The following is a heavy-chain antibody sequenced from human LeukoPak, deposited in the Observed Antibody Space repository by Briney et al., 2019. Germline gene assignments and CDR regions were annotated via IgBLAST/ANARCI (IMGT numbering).Heavy chain of an antibody. D-gene: IGHD6-13*01. Sequence: GGSLRLSCAASGFTFSNAWMSWVRQAPGKGLEWVSYISGDTSTIYYADSVKGRFTISSDDPKNSLYLQMNSLRAEDTAVYYCVRGTAAAGLGYWGQGTLVTVSS. V-gene: IGHV3-48*04. J-gene: IGHJ4*02. CDR2: ISGDTSTI. CDR3: VRGTAAAGLGY. CDR1: GFTFSNAW.